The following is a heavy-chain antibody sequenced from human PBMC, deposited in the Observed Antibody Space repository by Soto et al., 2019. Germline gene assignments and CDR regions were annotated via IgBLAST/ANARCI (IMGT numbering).Heavy chain of an antibody. CDR2: IDPTDSFT. D-gene: IGHD2-15*01. CDR1: GYKFTTFW. V-gene: IGHV5-10-1*01. J-gene: IGHJ3*01. CDR3: TRPANGGSRDDFDV. Sequence: LKISCKASGYKFTTFWLNLVRQTPGKGLEWLGSIDPTDSFTNYSPPLEGHVTTSVDRSISTAYLQWNSLQASDAAIYYCTRPANGGSRDDFDVWGKERTV.